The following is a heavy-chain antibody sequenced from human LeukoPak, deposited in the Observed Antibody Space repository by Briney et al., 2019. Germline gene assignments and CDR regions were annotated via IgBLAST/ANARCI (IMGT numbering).Heavy chain of an antibody. V-gene: IGHV3-23*01. D-gene: IGHD1-26*01. J-gene: IGHJ4*02. CDR3: AKDEGAVGANSDY. CDR2: VSGSGSST. CDR1: GFTFRSHA. Sequence: PGGSLRLSCAASGFTFRSHAMSWVRQAPGKGLEWVSAVSGSGSSTYYAETVKGRFSISRHNSKNMVYLQMNSLRAEDTAVYYCAKDEGAVGANSDYWGQGSLVTVSS.